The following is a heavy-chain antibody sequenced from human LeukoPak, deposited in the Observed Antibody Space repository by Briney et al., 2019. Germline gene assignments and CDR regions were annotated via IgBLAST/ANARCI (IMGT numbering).Heavy chain of an antibody. V-gene: IGHV3-11*01. CDR1: GFRFSDYY. D-gene: IGHD5-18*01. CDR3: ASGIQPRLSWFFDL. J-gene: IGHJ2*01. CDR2: ISSPGSTT. Sequence: GGSLRLSCAASGFRFSDYYMSWIRQAPGKGLEWFSYISSPGSTTYYADSVKGRFTISRDNAKNSLSLQMSSLRADDTAVYYCASGIQPRLSWFFDLWGRGTLVTVSS.